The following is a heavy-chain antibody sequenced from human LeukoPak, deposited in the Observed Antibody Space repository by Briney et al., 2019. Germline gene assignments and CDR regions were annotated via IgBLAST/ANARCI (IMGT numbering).Heavy chain of an antibody. CDR1: GFTFDDYA. CDR3: ARVSGDSSGSNDAFDI. D-gene: IGHD3-22*01. Sequence: SGGSLRLSCAASGFTFDDYAMHWVRQAPGKGLEWVSVIYSGGSTYYADSVKGRFTISRDNSKNTLYLQMNSLRAEDTAVYYCARVSGDSSGSNDAFDIWGQGTMVTVSS. J-gene: IGHJ3*02. CDR2: IYSGGST. V-gene: IGHV3-53*01.